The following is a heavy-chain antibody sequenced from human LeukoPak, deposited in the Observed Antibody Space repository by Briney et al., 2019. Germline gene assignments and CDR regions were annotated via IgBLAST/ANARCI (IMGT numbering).Heavy chain of an antibody. CDR2: IYYSGST. CDR1: GGSISSYY. D-gene: IGHD5-12*01. CDR3: ARGYRYSGYDLLAPYNYYYYMDV. Sequence: SETLSLTCTVSGGSISSYYWSWIRQPPGKGLEWIGYIYYSGSTNYNPSLKSRVTISVDTSKNQFSLKLSSVTAADTAVYYCARGYRYSGYDLLAPYNYYYYMDVWGQGTMVTVSS. V-gene: IGHV4-59*01. J-gene: IGHJ6*03.